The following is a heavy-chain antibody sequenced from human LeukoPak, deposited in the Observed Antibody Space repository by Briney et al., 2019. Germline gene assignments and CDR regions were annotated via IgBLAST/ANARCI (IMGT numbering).Heavy chain of an antibody. D-gene: IGHD6-13*01. J-gene: IGHJ4*02. CDR3: ASALKRGSAGTLIDF. V-gene: IGHV1-8*01. CDR2: MNPNSGNT. CDR1: GYTFTSHD. Sequence: ASVKVSCKASGYTFTSHDINWVRQATEQGLEWMGWMNPNSGNTGYAQKFQDRVTMTRNTSISTAYMELSSLESEDTAVYYCASALKRGSAGTLIDFWGQGILVTVSS.